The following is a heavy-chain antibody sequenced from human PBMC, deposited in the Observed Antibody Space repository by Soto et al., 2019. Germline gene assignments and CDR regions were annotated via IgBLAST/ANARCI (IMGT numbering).Heavy chain of an antibody. CDR3: ARVATLYYYSLDV. Sequence: HPGGSLRLSCAASGFTFSNHDMNWVRQAPGKGLEWVSYISSRGGTMYYADSVKGRFTVSRDSARNSLYLQMNSLGAEDTAVYYCARVATLYYYSLDVWGQGATVTVSS. CDR1: GFTFSNHD. D-gene: IGHD5-12*01. V-gene: IGHV3-48*03. CDR2: ISSRGGTM. J-gene: IGHJ6*02.